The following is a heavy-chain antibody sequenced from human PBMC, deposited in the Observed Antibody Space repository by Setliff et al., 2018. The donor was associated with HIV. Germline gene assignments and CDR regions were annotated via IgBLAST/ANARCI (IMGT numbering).Heavy chain of an antibody. CDR1: GFTFTNAW. CDR3: TTGTRLVD. CDR2: IKSKTDGETE. D-gene: IGHD2-21*01. Sequence: GGSLRLSCAASGFTFTNAWMSWVRQAPGEGLEWVGRIKSKTDGETEDYAAPVKGRFTISRDDSRSTLYLQMNSLITEDTAVYYCTTGTRLVDWGQGALVTVSS. J-gene: IGHJ4*02. V-gene: IGHV3-15*01.